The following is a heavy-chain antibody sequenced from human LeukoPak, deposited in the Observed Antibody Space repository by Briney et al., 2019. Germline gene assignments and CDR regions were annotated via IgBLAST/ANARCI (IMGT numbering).Heavy chain of an antibody. CDR3: AILRGSTNILDS. CDR2: ISYDGGNK. Sequence: GGSLRLSCAASGFTFSSYGMHRVRQAPGRGLEWVSVISYDGGNKYYAGSVKGRFTISRDNYKKTLYLQMNSLRAEDTAVYYCAILRGSTNILDSWGQGTLVTVSS. D-gene: IGHD2/OR15-2a*01. J-gene: IGHJ5*01. V-gene: IGHV3-30*03. CDR1: GFTFSSYG.